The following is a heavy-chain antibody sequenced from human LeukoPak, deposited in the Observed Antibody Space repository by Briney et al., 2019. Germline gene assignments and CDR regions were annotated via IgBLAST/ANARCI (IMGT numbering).Heavy chain of an antibody. V-gene: IGHV3-48*04. D-gene: IGHD6-19*01. J-gene: IGHJ3*02. CDR1: GFTFSSYA. CDR3: AKDISSGWPSYAFDI. Sequence: PGGSLRLSCAASGFTFSSYAMSWVRQAPGKGLEWLSYISSVSATIYYADSVKGRFTISRDNAKNSLYLQMNSLRAEDTALYYCAKDISSGWPSYAFDIWGQGTMVTVSS. CDR2: ISSVSATI.